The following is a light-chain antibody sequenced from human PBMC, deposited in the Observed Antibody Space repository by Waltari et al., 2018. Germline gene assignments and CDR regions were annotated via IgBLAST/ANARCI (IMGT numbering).Light chain of an antibody. Sequence: QSALTQPASVSGSPGPSLTFSCTGTASDAGPYKLVSWYQHHPGTAPTLIIYDGDKRPSGVSSRFSASKSGDTASLTISGLQSEDEADYYCCSYVGGAKVTFGGGTKVTVL. CDR3: CSYVGGAKVT. V-gene: IGLV2-23*01. CDR2: DGD. CDR1: ASDAGPYKL. J-gene: IGLJ2*01.